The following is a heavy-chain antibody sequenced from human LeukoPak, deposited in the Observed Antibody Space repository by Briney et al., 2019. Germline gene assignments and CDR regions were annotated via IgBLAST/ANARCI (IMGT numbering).Heavy chain of an antibody. Sequence: SETLSLTCTVSGGSISSGDYYWSWIRQPPGKGLEWIGYIYYSGSTYYNPSLKSRVTISVDTSKNQFSLKLSSVTAADTAVYYCARENALRTPSHSIDYWGQGTLVTVSS. CDR3: ARENALRTPSHSIDY. CDR1: GGSISSGDYY. V-gene: IGHV4-30-4*01. CDR2: IYYSGST. D-gene: IGHD2-2*01. J-gene: IGHJ4*02.